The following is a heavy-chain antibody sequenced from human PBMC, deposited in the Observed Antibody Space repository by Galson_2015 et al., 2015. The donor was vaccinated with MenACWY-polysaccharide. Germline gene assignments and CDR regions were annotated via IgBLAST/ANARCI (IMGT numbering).Heavy chain of an antibody. J-gene: IGHJ5*02. CDR1: GFTFSGQW. V-gene: IGHV3-7*01. Sequence: SLRLSCAASGFTFSGQWMRWVRQAPGKGLEWVAIIYKDASEKIYVDSVKGRFTISRDNAKNSLYLQMNSLRAEDTAVYYCTTCLVRGVIIRDFDPWGQGTLVTVSS. D-gene: IGHD3-10*01. CDR2: IYKDASEK. CDR3: TTCLVRGVIIRDFDP.